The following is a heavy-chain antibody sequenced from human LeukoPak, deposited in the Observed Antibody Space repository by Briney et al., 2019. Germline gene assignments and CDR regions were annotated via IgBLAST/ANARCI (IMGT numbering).Heavy chain of an antibody. Sequence: SETLSLTCTVSGGSISSYYWSWIRQPPGKGLEWIGYIYDSGSTNYNPSLKSRFTISVDTSKNQFSLKLSSVTAADTAVFYCASLTTADAFDIWGQGTMVTVSS. CDR1: GGSISSYY. D-gene: IGHD3-22*01. CDR3: ASLTTADAFDI. V-gene: IGHV4-59*01. CDR2: IYDSGST. J-gene: IGHJ3*02.